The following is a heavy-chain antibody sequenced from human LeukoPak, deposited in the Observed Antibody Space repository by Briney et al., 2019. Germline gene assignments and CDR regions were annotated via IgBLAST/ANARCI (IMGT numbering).Heavy chain of an antibody. CDR3: AKDQGGGNYRVYFEH. V-gene: IGHV3-33*06. D-gene: IGHD1-26*01. CDR1: GFTFNTYA. CDR2: VWSDGNNK. Sequence: TGGSLRLSCVASGFTFNTYALHWVRQAPGKGLEWVAIVWSDGNNKFYGVSVKGRFTISRDNSENTLHLQMNSLRAEDTAMYYCAKDQGGGNYRVYFEHWGQGTLVTVSP. J-gene: IGHJ4*02.